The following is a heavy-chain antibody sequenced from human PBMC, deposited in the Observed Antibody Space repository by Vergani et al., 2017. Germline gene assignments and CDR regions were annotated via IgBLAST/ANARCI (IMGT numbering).Heavy chain of an antibody. J-gene: IGHJ4*02. CDR2: IYPGDSDT. D-gene: IGHD3-22*01. CDR3: VRHQLIPYYYDSSVPRGHFDY. CDR1: GYSFTSYW. V-gene: IGHV5-51*01. Sequence: EVQLVQSGAEVKKPGESLKISCKGSGYSFTSYWIGWVRQMPGKGLEWMGIIYPGDSDTRYSPSFQGQVTISADKSISTAYLQWSSLKASDTAMYYCVRHQLIPYYYDSSVPRGHFDYWGQGTLVTVSS.